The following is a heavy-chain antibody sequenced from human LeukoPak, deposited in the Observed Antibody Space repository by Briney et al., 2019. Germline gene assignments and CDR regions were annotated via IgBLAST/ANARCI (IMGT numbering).Heavy chain of an antibody. V-gene: IGHV3-49*04. CDR1: GCTLGDYA. CDR3: TRGRGYSGYDLDYFDY. D-gene: IGHD5-12*01. J-gene: IGHJ4*02. Sequence: GGSLRLSCTACGCTLGDYAMSGVRQPPGRGLAWVGFISSKGYGGTTEYAASVKGRFTISRDDSKSSAYLQRNSLKTEDTAVYYCTRGRGYSGYDLDYFDYWGKGTLVTVSS. CDR2: ISSKGYGGTT.